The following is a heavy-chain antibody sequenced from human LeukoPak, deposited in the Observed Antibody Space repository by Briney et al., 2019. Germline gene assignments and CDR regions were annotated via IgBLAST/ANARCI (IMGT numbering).Heavy chain of an antibody. CDR1: GFTFSSYS. CDR3: ARKAGYYYGSGDY. D-gene: IGHD3-10*01. CDR2: ISSSSSYI. Sequence: GGSLRLSCAASGFTFSSYSMNWVRQAPGKGLEWVSSISSSSSYIYYADSVKGRFTISRDNAKNTLYLQMNSLRAEDTAVYYCARKAGYYYGSGDYWGQGTLVTVSS. V-gene: IGHV3-21*04. J-gene: IGHJ4*02.